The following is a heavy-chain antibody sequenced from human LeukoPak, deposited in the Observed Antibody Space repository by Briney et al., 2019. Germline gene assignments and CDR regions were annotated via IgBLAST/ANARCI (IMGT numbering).Heavy chain of an antibody. CDR2: IIPIFGTA. CDR1: GGTFSSYA. J-gene: IGHJ4*02. Sequence: SVKVSCKASGGTFSSYAISWVRQAPGQGLEWMGGIIPIFGTANYAQKFQGRVTITTDESTSTAYMELSSLRSEDTAVYYCARGMRGYYDDFDYWGQGTLVTVSS. D-gene: IGHD3-3*01. V-gene: IGHV1-69*05. CDR3: ARGMRGYYDDFDY.